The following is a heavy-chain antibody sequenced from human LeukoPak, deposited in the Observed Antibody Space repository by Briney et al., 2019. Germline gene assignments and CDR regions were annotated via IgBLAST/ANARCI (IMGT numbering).Heavy chain of an antibody. Sequence: PGGSLRLSCAASGFTVSSNYMSWVRQAPGKGLEWVSMIYSGGSAYYANSVKGRFTISRDNSKNTVYLEMNSLRPEDTAVYYCARDRAETTSYSDYWGQGTLVTVSS. CDR2: IYSGGSA. V-gene: IGHV3-66*02. CDR1: GFTVSSNY. D-gene: IGHD1-1*01. CDR3: ARDRAETTSYSDY. J-gene: IGHJ4*02.